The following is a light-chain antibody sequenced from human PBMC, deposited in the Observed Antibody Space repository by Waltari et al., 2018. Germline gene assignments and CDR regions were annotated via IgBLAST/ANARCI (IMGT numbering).Light chain of an antibody. CDR2: GAS. CDR3: QHYVRLPAT. CDR1: PSVSRS. Sequence: IVLTQSPGTLSLSPGERATLSCRASPSVSRSLAWYQQKPGQAPKLLSYGASTRATGIPDRFTGSGSGTDFSLTISSLEPEDFAIYFCQHYVRLPATFGQGTKVEIK. J-gene: IGKJ1*01. V-gene: IGKV3-20*01.